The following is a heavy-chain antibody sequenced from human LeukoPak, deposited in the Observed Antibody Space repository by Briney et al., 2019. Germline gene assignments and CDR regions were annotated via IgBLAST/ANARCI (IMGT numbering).Heavy chain of an antibody. CDR2: IIPILGIA. Sequence: SVKVSCKASGGTFSSYAISWVRQAPGQGLEWMGRIIPILGIANYAQKFQGRVTITADKSTSTAYMELSSLRSEDTAVYYCARVVSSGWYNWFDPWGQGTLVTVSS. V-gene: IGHV1-69*04. J-gene: IGHJ5*02. D-gene: IGHD6-19*01. CDR1: GGTFSSYA. CDR3: ARVVSSGWYNWFDP.